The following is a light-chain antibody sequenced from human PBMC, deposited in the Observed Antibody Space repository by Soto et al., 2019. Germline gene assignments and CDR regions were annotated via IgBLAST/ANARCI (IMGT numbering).Light chain of an antibody. Sequence: EIVMTQAPAALSVSPGEGATLSCRASQSVSSNLAWYQQKPGQAPRLLSFGASTRATGIPTRFSGSGSGTGVTLTNRSLQSEELGVYFCQPYNHWHHFGQGNKGEI. V-gene: IGKV3-15*01. J-gene: IGKJ1*01. CDR1: QSVSSN. CDR3: QPYNHWHH. CDR2: GAS.